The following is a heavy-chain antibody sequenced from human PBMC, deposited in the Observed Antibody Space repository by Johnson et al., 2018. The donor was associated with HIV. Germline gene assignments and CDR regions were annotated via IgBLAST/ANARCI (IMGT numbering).Heavy chain of an antibody. Sequence: EVQLVESGGGLVQPGGSLRLSCAASGFTFSNAWMSWVRQAPGTGLEWVGRIKSKTDGGTTDYAAPVKGRFTISRDDSKNTLYLQMNSLKTENSAVYYCTTGRPSSAAFDIWGQGTMVTVSS. V-gene: IGHV3-15*01. CDR3: TTGRPSSAAFDI. J-gene: IGHJ3*02. CDR1: GFTFSNAW. CDR2: IKSKTDGGTT.